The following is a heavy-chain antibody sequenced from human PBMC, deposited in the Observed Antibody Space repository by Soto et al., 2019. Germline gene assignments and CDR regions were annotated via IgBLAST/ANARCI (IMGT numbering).Heavy chain of an antibody. CDR1: GGSISSYY. V-gene: IGHV4-59*08. Sequence: ETLSLTCTVSGGSISSYYWSWIRQPPGKGLEWIGYIYYSGSTNYNPSLKSRVTISVDTSKNQFSLKLSSVTAADTAVYYCAGSNYYDSSGSYSPYYFDSWGQGTLVTVSS. CDR2: IYYSGST. CDR3: AGSNYYDSSGSYSPYYFDS. J-gene: IGHJ4*02. D-gene: IGHD3-22*01.